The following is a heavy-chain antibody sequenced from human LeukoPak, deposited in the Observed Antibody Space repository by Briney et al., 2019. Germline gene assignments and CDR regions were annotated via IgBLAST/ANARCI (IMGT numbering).Heavy chain of an antibody. CDR2: ISYDGSNK. J-gene: IGHJ4*02. D-gene: IGHD3-3*01. Sequence: GGSLRLSCAASGFTFSSCGMHWVRQAPGKGLEWVAVISYDGSNKYYADSVKGRFTISRDNSKNTLYLQMNSLRAEDTAVYYCAKEGYDFWSGYYSGFDYWGQGTLVTVSS. CDR3: AKEGYDFWSGYYSGFDY. CDR1: GFTFSSCG. V-gene: IGHV3-30*18.